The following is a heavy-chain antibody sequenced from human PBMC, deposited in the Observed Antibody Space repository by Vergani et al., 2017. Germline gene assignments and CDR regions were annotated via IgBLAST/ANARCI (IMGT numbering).Heavy chain of an antibody. J-gene: IGHJ5*02. CDR2: INAGNGNT. V-gene: IGHV1-3*01. CDR1: GYTFTSYA. CDR3: ARGGVVATINWFDP. Sequence: QVQLVQSGAEVKKPGASVKVSCKASGYTFTSYAMHWVRQAPGQRLEWMGWINAGNGNTKYSQKFQGRVTITRDTSASTAYMELSSLRSDDTAVYYCARGGVVATINWFDPWGQGTLVTVSS. D-gene: IGHD5-12*01.